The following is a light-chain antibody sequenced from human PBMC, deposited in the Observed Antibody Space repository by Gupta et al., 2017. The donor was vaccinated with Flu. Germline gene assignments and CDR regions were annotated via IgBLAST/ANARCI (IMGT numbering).Light chain of an antibody. CDR3: QAWDTSTRV. V-gene: IGLV3-1*01. J-gene: IGLJ1*01. CDR1: EWGNKY. Sequence: GQAASITCSGDEWGNKYASWYQQKPGQPPVLVLYQDNQRPSGIPERCSGSNSGTTATLTISGTQAMDEADYYCQAWDTSTRVFGSGTKVTVL. CDR2: QDN.